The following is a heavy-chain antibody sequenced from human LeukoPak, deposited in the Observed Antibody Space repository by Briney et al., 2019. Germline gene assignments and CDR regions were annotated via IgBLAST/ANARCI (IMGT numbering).Heavy chain of an antibody. V-gene: IGHV3-23*01. CDR1: GFTFSSYA. J-gene: IGHJ4*01. CDR2: ISGFTGRT. Sequence: GGSLRLSCAASGFTFSSYAMSWVRQAPGKGLEWVSSISGFTGRTYYADSVKGRVTISRDDSKSAVSLLMNSLRAEDTAVYYYAKDFGDFFPPLFDSWGHGTLVTVSS. D-gene: IGHD4-17*01. CDR3: AKDFGDFFPPLFDS.